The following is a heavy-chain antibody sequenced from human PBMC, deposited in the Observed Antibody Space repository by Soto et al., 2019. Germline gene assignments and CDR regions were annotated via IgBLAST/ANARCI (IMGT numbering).Heavy chain of an antibody. V-gene: IGHV1-2*02. D-gene: IGHD6-19*01. Sequence: QVQLVQSGAEVKKPGASVKVSCKASGYTFTGYYMHWVRQAPGQGLEWMGWINPNSGGTNYAQKFQGRVTITADESTSTAYMELSSLRSEDTAVYYCARDDGYSSGWYEYWGQGTLVTVSS. CDR2: INPNSGGT. CDR3: ARDDGYSSGWYEY. J-gene: IGHJ4*02. CDR1: GYTFTGYY.